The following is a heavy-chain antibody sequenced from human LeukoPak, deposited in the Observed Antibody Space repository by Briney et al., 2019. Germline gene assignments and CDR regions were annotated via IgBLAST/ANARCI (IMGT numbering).Heavy chain of an antibody. V-gene: IGHV1-18*01. CDR3: ARDKLVRGYYYGMDV. Sequence: ASVKVSCKASGYTFTSYGISWVRHAPGQGLEWMGWISAYNGNTNYAQKLQGRVTMTTDTSTSTAYMELRSLRSDDAAVYYCARDKLVRGYYYGMDVWGQGTTVTVSS. J-gene: IGHJ6*02. CDR1: GYTFTSYG. D-gene: IGHD6-6*01. CDR2: ISAYNGNT.